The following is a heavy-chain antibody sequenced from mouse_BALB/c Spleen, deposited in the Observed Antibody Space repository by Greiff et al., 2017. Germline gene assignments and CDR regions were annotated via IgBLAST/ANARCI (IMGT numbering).Heavy chain of an antibody. CDR2: ISYSGST. D-gene: IGHD2-3*01. CDR3: ARGRGWDYFDY. Sequence: EVMLVESGPSLVKPSQTLSLTCSVTGDSITSGYWNWIRKFPGNKLEYMGYISYSGSTYYNPSFKSRISITRDTSKNQYYLQLNSVTTEDTATYYCARGRGWDYFDYWGQGTTLTVSA. CDR1: GDSITSGY. V-gene: IGHV3-8*02. J-gene: IGHJ2*01.